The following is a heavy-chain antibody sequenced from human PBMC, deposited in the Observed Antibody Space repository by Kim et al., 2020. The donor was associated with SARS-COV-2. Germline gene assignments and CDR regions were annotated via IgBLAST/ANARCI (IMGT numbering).Heavy chain of an antibody. CDR3: AKADVLLWFGEFTYYFDY. Sequence: GGSLRLSCAASGFTFSSYAMSWVRQAPGKGLEWVSAISGSGGSTYYADSVKGRFTISRDNSKNTLYLQMNSLRAEDTAVYYCAKADVLLWFGEFTYYFDYWGQGTLVTVSS. V-gene: IGHV3-23*01. D-gene: IGHD3-10*01. CDR2: ISGSGGST. J-gene: IGHJ4*02. CDR1: GFTFSSYA.